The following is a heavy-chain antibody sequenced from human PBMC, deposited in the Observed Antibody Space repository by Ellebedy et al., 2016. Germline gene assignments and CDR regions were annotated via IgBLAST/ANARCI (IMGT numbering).Heavy chain of an antibody. CDR1: GGSLSNANW. V-gene: IGHV4-4*02. J-gene: IGHJ2*01. CDR3: ARDAGTVVPSGVIWYFDL. D-gene: IGHD4-23*01. Sequence: SQTLSLTCAVSGGSLSNANWWSWVRQPPGKGLEWIGYIYYSGSTYYNPSLKSRVTISVDTSKNQFSLKLSSVTAADTAVYYCARDAGTVVPSGVIWYFDLWGRGTLVTVSS. CDR2: IYYSGST.